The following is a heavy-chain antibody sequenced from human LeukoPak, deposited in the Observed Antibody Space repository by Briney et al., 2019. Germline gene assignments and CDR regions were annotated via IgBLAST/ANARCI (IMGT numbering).Heavy chain of an antibody. CDR3: AELGITMIGGV. CDR2: FSGSGGST. CDR1: GFTFSSYA. V-gene: IGHV3-23*01. D-gene: IGHD3-10*02. J-gene: IGHJ6*04. Sequence: PGGSLRLSCAASGFTFSSYAMSWVRQAPGKGLECISGFSGSGGSTYYADSVKGRLTISRDNAKNSLYLQMNSLRAEDTAVYYCAELGITMIGGVWGKGTTVTISS.